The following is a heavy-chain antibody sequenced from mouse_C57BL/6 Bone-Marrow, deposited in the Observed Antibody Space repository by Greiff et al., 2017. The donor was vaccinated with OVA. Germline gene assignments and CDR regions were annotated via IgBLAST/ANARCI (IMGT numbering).Heavy chain of an antibody. Sequence: VQLQQSGPELVKPGASVKISCKASGYSFTDYNMNWVKQSHGKSLEWIGVINPNYGTTSYNQKFKGTATLTVDQSSSTAYMQLNSLTSEDSAVYDCARWLLPSHWDFDVWGTGTTVTVSS. CDR2: INPNYGTT. V-gene: IGHV1-39*01. CDR3: ARWLLPSHWDFDV. J-gene: IGHJ1*03. D-gene: IGHD2-3*01. CDR1: GYSFTDYN.